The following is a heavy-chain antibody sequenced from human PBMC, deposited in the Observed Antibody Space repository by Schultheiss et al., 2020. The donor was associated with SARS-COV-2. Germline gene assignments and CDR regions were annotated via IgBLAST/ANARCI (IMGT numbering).Heavy chain of an antibody. D-gene: IGHD4-17*01. J-gene: IGHJ5*02. CDR3: ARDRGDYVRFAGSSGWFDP. V-gene: IGHV4-4*07. CDR2: IYSSGST. CDR1: GGSISSYY. Sequence: SETLSLTCTVSGGSISSYYWSWIRQPAGKGLEWIGRIYSSGSTDYDPSLKSRVTISLDRSKNQFSLKLSSVTAADTAVYYCARDRGDYVRFAGSSGWFDPWGQGTLVTVSS.